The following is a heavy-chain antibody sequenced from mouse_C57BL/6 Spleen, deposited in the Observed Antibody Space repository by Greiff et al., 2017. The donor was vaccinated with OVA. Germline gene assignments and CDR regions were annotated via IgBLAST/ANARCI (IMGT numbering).Heavy chain of an antibody. CDR1: GYSFTGYY. D-gene: IGHD1-1*01. CDR2: INPSTGGT. Sequence: EVQLQQSGPELVKPGASVKISCKASGYSFTGYYMNWVKQSPEKSLEWIGEINPSTGGTTYNQKFKAKATLTVDKSSSTAYMQLKSLTSEDSAVYYCARSGNYGSSRSFYFDYWGQGTTLTVSS. CDR3: ARSGNYGSSRSFYFDY. J-gene: IGHJ2*01. V-gene: IGHV1-42*01.